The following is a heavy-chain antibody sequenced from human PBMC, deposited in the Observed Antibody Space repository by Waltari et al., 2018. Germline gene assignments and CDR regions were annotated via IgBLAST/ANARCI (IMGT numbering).Heavy chain of an antibody. Sequence: QLQLQESGPGLVKPSETLSLTCTVSGGSISSSSYYWGWIRQPPGKGLGWSGSIYYSGTTYYNPSLKVRVTISVDTSKNQFSLKLSSVTAADTAVYYCASLHRGAFDIWGQGTMVTVSS. J-gene: IGHJ3*02. V-gene: IGHV4-39*01. CDR3: ASLHRGAFDI. CDR1: GGSISSSSYY. CDR2: IYYSGTT.